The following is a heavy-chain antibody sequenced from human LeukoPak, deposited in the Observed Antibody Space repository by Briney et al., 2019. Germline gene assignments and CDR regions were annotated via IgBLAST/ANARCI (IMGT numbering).Heavy chain of an antibody. CDR2: IYPGDSDT. CDR1: GYSFTHYR. CDR3: ARPARTGPNGGFDY. J-gene: IGHJ4*02. D-gene: IGHD3/OR15-3a*01. Sequence: GECLTVSCQGSGYSFTHYRMGRVRQMPGKGVVWLGIIYPGDSDTRYSPSFQGQVTISANKSISTAYLQWSSLKASDTAMYYCARPARTGPNGGFDYWGQGTLVTVSS. V-gene: IGHV5-51*01.